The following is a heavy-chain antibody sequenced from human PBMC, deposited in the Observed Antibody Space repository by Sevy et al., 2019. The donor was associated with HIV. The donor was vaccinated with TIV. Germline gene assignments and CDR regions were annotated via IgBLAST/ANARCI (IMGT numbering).Heavy chain of an antibody. CDR3: ARDHFFDGFGDYYYYYYGMDV. V-gene: IGHV3-21*01. Sequence: GGSLRLSCAASGFTFSSYSMNWVRQAPGKGLEWVSSISSSSYIYYADSVKGRFTISRDNAKNSLYLQMNSLRAEDTAVYYCARDHFFDGFGDYYYYYYGMDVWGQGTTVTVS. CDR2: ISSSSYI. J-gene: IGHJ6*02. D-gene: IGHD4-17*01. CDR1: GFTFSSYS.